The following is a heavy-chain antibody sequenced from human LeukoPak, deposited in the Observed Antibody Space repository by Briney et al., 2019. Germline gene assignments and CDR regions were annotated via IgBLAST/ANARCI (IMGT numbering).Heavy chain of an antibody. D-gene: IGHD3-3*01. CDR1: GYTFTSYG. CDR3: ARDRFLEYHSGFDY. CDR2: ISAYNGNT. J-gene: IGHJ4*02. Sequence: ASVKVSCKASGYTFTSYGISWVRQAPGQGLEWMGWISAYNGNTNYAQKLQGRVTMTTDTSTSTAYMELRSLRSDDTAVYYCARDRFLEYHSGFDYWGQGTLVTVSS. V-gene: IGHV1-18*01.